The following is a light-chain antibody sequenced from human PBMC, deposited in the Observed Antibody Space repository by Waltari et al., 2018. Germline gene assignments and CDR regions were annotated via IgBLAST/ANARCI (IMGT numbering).Light chain of an antibody. CDR3: QQYGSSPLT. CDR1: QTISSNY. CDR2: GAS. J-gene: IGKJ3*01. Sequence: EGVLTRSTGTLYISPGKRDHLSCRATQTISSNYLAWYQQKPGQAPRLLIYGASTRATGIPDRFSGSGSGTDFTLTISRLEPEDFAVYYCQQYGSSPLTFGPGTTVDIK. V-gene: IGKV3-20*01.